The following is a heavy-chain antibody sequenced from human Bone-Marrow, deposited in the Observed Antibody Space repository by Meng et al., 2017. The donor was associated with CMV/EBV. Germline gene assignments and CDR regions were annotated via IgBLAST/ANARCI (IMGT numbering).Heavy chain of an antibody. CDR1: GFTFDDYA. CDR2: ISWNSGSI. V-gene: IGHV3-9*01. Sequence: SLKISCAASGFTFDDYAMHWVRQAPGKGLEWVSGISWNSGSIGYADSVKGRFTISRDNAKNSLYLQMNSLRAEDTALYYCAKLSGRYDFWILSSYDSCCQGTLVTVSS. D-gene: IGHD3-3*01. CDR3: AKLSGRYDFWILSSYDS. J-gene: IGHJ4*02.